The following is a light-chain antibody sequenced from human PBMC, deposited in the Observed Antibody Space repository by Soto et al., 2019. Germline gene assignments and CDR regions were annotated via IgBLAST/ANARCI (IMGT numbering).Light chain of an antibody. J-gene: IGLJ1*01. CDR3: AAWDDRHSYV. Sequence: HSALTQPPSASGTPGQRVTISCSGSSSDIGRHYVYWYQQLPGTAPKLLIHSNDQRPSGVPDRFSGSKSGTSASLAISGLRSEDEADYYCAAWDDRHSYVFGFGTKLTVL. CDR2: SND. V-gene: IGLV1-47*02. CDR1: SSDIGRHY.